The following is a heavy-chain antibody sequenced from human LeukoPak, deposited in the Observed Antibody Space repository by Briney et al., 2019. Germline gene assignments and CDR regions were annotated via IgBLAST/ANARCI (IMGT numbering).Heavy chain of an antibody. CDR1: GFTFSSYA. D-gene: IGHD4-17*01. CDR2: ITNSGGST. CDR3: AKDQGVTTPYFDY. V-gene: IGHV3-23*01. J-gene: IGHJ4*02. Sequence: GGSLRLSCAASGFTFSSYAMSWVRQAPGKGLEWVSTITNSGGSTYYADSVKGRFTISRDNSKNTLYLQMNSLRVEDTAVYYCAKDQGVTTPYFDYWGQGTLVTVPS.